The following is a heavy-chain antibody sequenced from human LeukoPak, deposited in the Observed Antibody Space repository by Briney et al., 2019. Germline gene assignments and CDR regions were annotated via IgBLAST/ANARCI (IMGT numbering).Heavy chain of an antibody. V-gene: IGHV1-24*01. J-gene: IGHJ6*02. D-gene: IGHD4-17*01. CDR2: FDPEDGET. Sequence: GASVKVSRKVSGYTLTELSMHWVRQAPGKGLEWMGGFDPEDGETIYAQKFQGRVTMTEDTSTDTAYMELSSLRSEDTAVYYCATISTVTQDPYYYYYGMDVWGQGTTVTVSS. CDR3: ATISTVTQDPYYYYYGMDV. CDR1: GYTLTELS.